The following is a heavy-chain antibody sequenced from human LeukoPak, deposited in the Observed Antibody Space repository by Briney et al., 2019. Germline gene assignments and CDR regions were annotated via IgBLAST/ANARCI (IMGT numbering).Heavy chain of an antibody. J-gene: IGHJ4*02. Sequence: GGSLRLSCAASGFTFSGSAMHWVRQASGKGLEWVGRVRSKANSYATAYAASVKGRFNISRDDSKNTAYLQMNSLKTEDTAVYYCTRHSGSFDYWGQGTLVTVSS. CDR1: GFTFSGSA. D-gene: IGHD1-26*01. V-gene: IGHV3-73*01. CDR2: VRSKANSYAT. CDR3: TRHSGSFDY.